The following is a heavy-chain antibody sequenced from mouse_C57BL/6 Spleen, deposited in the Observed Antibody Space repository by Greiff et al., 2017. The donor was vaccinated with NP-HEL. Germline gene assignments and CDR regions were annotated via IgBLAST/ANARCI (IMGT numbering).Heavy chain of an antibody. Sequence: QVQLKQPGAELVMPGASVKLSCKASGYTFTSYWMHWVKQRPGQGLEWIGEIDPSDSYTNYNQKFKGKSTLTVDKSSSTAYMQLSSLTSEDSAVYYCARITTAFDYWGQGTTLTVSS. CDR2: IDPSDSYT. V-gene: IGHV1-69*01. D-gene: IGHD1-1*01. J-gene: IGHJ2*01. CDR1: GYTFTSYW. CDR3: ARITTAFDY.